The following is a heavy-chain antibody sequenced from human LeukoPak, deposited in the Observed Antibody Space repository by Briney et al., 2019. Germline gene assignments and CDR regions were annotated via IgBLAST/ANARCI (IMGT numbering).Heavy chain of an antibody. CDR1: GGSISSGGYY. D-gene: IGHD2-2*01. CDR3: ARDGRGYCSSTSCPVDWFDP. Sequence: SETLSLTCTVSGGSISSGGYYWSWIRQHPGKSLEWIGYIYYSGSTYYNPSLKSRVTISVDTSKNQFSLKLSSVTAADTAVYYCARDGRGYCSSTSCPVDWFDPWGQGTLVTVSS. CDR2: IYYSGST. V-gene: IGHV4-31*03. J-gene: IGHJ5*02.